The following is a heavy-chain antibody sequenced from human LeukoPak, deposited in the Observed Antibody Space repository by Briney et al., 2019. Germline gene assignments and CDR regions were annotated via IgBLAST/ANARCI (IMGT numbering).Heavy chain of an antibody. Sequence: GASVKVSCKPSGYIFSKFRIRWVRQAPGQGLEWMGWISADNGDTNYAQKFQDRVTMTTDTSTNTAYMELGSLTSEDTAVHYCARLYRTVVRFEATLDSWGQGTLVTVFS. CDR2: ISADNGDT. CDR3: ARLYRTVVRFEATLDS. D-gene: IGHD2-8*01. J-gene: IGHJ4*02. V-gene: IGHV1-18*01. CDR1: GYIFSKFR.